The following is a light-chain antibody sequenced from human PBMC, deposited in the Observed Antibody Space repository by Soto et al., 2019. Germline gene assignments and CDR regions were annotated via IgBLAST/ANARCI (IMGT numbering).Light chain of an antibody. CDR2: END. CDR3: QSSESNNAV. Sequence: NFMLTQPHSVSESPGKTVTISCTRSSGSIASNYVQWYQQRPGSAPTTVIYENDQRPSGVPDRFSGSIDRSSNSASLTISGLEAEDEADYFCQSSESNNAVFGGGTQLTVL. V-gene: IGLV6-57*03. J-gene: IGLJ7*01. CDR1: SGSIASNY.